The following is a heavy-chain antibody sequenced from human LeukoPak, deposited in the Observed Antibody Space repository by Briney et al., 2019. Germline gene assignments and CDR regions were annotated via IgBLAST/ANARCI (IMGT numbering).Heavy chain of an antibody. Sequence: GGSLRLSCAASGFTFSDHIMNWVRQLPGKRLEWVAYVSGSGSTVYYADSVKGRFPISRDNGKSSLYLQMNSLRVEDTALYYCVRQFASWGQGTLVTVSS. J-gene: IGHJ4*02. V-gene: IGHV3-48*01. CDR3: VRQFAS. CDR2: VSGSGSTV. CDR1: GFTFSDHI.